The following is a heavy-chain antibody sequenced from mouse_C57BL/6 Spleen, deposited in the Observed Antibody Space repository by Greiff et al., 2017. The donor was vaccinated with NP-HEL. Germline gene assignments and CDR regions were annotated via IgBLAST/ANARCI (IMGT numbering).Heavy chain of an antibody. Sequence: EVKLMESGGGLVQPGGSLKLSCAASGFTFSDYGMAWVRQAPRKGPEWVAFISNLAYSIYYADTVTGRFTISRENAKNTLYLEMSSLRSEDTAMYYCARRGWEGFDYWGQGTTLTVSS. J-gene: IGHJ2*01. CDR1: GFTFSDYG. D-gene: IGHD3-3*01. CDR3: ARRGWEGFDY. CDR2: ISNLAYSI. V-gene: IGHV5-15*01.